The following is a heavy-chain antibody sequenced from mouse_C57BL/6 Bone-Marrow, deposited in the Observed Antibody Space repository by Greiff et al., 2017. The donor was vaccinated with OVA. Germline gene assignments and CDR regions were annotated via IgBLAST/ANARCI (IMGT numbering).Heavy chain of an antibody. CDR2: IDPSDSYT. CDR3: ARCLYDGYCDY. J-gene: IGHJ2*01. V-gene: IGHV1-69*01. D-gene: IGHD2-3*01. Sequence: QVHVKQPGAELVMPGASVKLSCKASGYTFTSYWMHWVKQRPGQGLEWIGEIDPSDSYTNYNQKFKGKSTLTVDKSSSTAYMQLSSLTSEDSAVYDCARCLYDGYCDYGGQGTTLTVSS. CDR1: GYTFTSYW.